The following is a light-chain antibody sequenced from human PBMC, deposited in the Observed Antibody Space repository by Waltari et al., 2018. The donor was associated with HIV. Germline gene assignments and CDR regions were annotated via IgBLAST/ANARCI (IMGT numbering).Light chain of an antibody. J-gene: IGLJ2*01. CDR2: AKI. V-gene: IGLV1-40*01. Sequence: QSVLTQAPSVSGAPGQRVTISCTGSRSNFGTGYDVHWYQQLPGTAPKLLIYAKIQRPSGVPARFSGSKSATSASLVITGLQAEDEADYYCQSYDSSLNGHVVFGGGTKVTVL. CDR3: QSYDSSLNGHVV. CDR1: RSNFGTGYD.